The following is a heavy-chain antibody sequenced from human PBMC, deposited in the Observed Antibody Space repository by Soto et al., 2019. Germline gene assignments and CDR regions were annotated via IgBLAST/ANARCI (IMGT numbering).Heavy chain of an antibody. J-gene: IGHJ6*02. V-gene: IGHV4-31*03. CDR3: AXLGYSSSWYGDYYYGMDV. Sequence: TLSLTCTVSGGSISIGGYYWSWIRQHPGKGLEWIGYIYYSGSTYYNPSLKSRVTISVDTSKNQFSLKLSSVTAADTAVYYCAXLGYSSSWYGDYYYGMDVWGQGTTVTV. D-gene: IGHD6-13*01. CDR2: IYYSGST. CDR1: GGSISIGGYY.